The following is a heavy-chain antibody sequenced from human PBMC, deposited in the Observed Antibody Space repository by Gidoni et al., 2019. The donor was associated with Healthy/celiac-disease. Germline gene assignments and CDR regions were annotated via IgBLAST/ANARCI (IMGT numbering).Heavy chain of an antibody. CDR1: GFTFSSYS. Sequence: EVQLPASGGGLVTPGTSLRLCCPPSGFTFSSYSMNWVRQSPGKAVEWVSSISRSSSYIYYADSEKSRCTISRDNAKNSLYLQMNSLRAEDTAVYYCARDTLNYYDSSGYYPFDYWGQGTLVTVSS. CDR2: ISRSSSYI. J-gene: IGHJ4*02. V-gene: IGHV3-21*01. D-gene: IGHD3-22*01. CDR3: ARDTLNYYDSSGYYPFDY.